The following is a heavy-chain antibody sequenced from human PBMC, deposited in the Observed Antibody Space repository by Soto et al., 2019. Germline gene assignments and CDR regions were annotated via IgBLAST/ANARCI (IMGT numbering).Heavy chain of an antibody. CDR2: IWYDGSNK. CDR1: EFTCTSYA. CDR3: ARATPHQWLTYYYYYYMDV. D-gene: IGHD6-19*01. Sequence: GGPRKDACRASEFTCTSYATHCVSKAPGKGLEWVAVIWYDGSNKYYADSVKGRFTISRDNSKNTLYLQMNSLRAEDTAVYYCARATPHQWLTYYYYYYMDVWGKGTTVTVSS. V-gene: IGHV3-33*01. J-gene: IGHJ6*03.